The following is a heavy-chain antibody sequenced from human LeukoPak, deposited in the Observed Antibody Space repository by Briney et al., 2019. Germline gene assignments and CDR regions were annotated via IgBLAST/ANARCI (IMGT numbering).Heavy chain of an antibody. CDR1: GFTFSSYS. J-gene: IGHJ3*02. Sequence: GGSLRLSCAVSGFTFSSYSMNWVRQAPGKGLEWVSYISSSSSTIYYADSVKGRFTISRDNAKNSLYRQMNSLRAEDTAVYYCARENGWGQQLVKDAFDIWGQGTMVTVSS. CDR2: ISSSSSTI. CDR3: ARENGWGQQLVKDAFDI. V-gene: IGHV3-48*01. D-gene: IGHD6-13*01.